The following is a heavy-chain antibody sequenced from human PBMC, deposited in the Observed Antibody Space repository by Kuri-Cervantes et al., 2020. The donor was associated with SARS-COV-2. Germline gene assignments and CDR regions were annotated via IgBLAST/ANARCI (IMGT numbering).Heavy chain of an antibody. CDR1: GGTFSSYS. CDR3: ARVFSPIMVGGVRLNWFDP. CDR2: IIPVIGST. Sequence: SVKVSCKASGGTFSSYSITWVRQAPGQGLEWMGRIIPVIGSTHYAQKFQGRVTITADTTTTTAYMELRSLRSDDTAVYYCARVFSPIMVGGVRLNWFDPWGQGTLVTVSS. D-gene: IGHD3-10*01. V-gene: IGHV1-69*08. J-gene: IGHJ5*02.